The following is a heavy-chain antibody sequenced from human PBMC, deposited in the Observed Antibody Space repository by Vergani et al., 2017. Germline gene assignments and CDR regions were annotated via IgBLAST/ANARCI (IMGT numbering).Heavy chain of an antibody. CDR3: ARDPRPHDSSGYYGPVDY. V-gene: IGHV3-21*01. CDR2: ISSSSSYI. Sequence: EVQLVESGGGLVKPGGSLRLSCAASGFTFSSYSMNWVRQAPGKGLEWVSSISSSSSYIYYADSVKGRFTISRDNAKNSLHLQMNSLRAEDTAVYYCARDPRPHDSSGYYGPVDYWGQGTLVTVSS. J-gene: IGHJ4*02. CDR1: GFTFSSYS. D-gene: IGHD3-22*01.